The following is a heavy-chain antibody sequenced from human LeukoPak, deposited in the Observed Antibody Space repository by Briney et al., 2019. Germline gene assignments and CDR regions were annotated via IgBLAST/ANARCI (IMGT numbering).Heavy chain of an antibody. V-gene: IGHV3-21*01. CDR1: GFTFSSYN. Sequence: GGSLRLSCAASGFTFSSYNMNWVRQAPGKGLEWVSSISRTSSYIYYADPVKGRFTISRDNAQNSLYLQMNSLRVEDTAVYYCARVLETDCSGGSCYSGLDYWGQGTLVTVSS. CDR2: ISRTSSYI. D-gene: IGHD2-15*01. CDR3: ARVLETDCSGGSCYSGLDY. J-gene: IGHJ4*02.